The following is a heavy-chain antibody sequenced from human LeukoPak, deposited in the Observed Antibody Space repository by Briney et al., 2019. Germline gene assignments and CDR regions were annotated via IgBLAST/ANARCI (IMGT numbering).Heavy chain of an antibody. D-gene: IGHD6-19*01. CDR2: INRSGTT. CDR1: GGSFSGYW. V-gene: IGHV4-34*01. CDR3: TMGGPAVAVPGDY. Sequence: PSETLSLTCAVYGGSFSGYWWSWIRQFPDKGLEWIGEINRSGTTNYNPSLKSRVTISVDLSNDQFSLKLSSVTAADTAVYYCTMGGPAVAVPGDYWGQGSLVTVSS. J-gene: IGHJ4*02.